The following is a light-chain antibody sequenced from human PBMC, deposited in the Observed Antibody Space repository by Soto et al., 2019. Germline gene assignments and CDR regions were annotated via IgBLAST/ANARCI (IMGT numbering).Light chain of an antibody. J-gene: IGKJ1*01. V-gene: IGKV1-17*01. CDR3: LQHNAYPWT. CDR1: QDIGIN. CDR2: VAS. Sequence: DIQMTHSPSSLSASVGDRVTMTCRASQDIGINLGWFQQKPGKAPKRLIYVASSLQSGVPSRFSGSGSGTEFTLTISSLQPEDFASYFCLQHNAYPWTFGQGTKVDIK.